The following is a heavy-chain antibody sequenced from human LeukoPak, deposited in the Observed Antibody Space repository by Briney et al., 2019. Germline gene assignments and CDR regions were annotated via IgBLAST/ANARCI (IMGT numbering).Heavy chain of an antibody. CDR3: ARVLIVGDNINWFDP. CDR1: GYTFTGYY. D-gene: IGHD1-26*01. CDR2: INPNSGGT. V-gene: IGHV1-2*02. J-gene: IGHJ5*02. Sequence: ASVKVSCKASGYTFTGYYMHWVRQAPGQGLEWMGWINPNSGGTNYAQKFQGRVTMTRDTSISTAYMELSRLRSDDTAVYYCARVLIVGDNINWFDPWGQGTLVTVSS.